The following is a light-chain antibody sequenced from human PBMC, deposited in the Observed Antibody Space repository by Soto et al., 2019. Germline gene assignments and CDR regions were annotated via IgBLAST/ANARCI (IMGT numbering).Light chain of an antibody. CDR2: DVS. V-gene: IGLV2-14*01. J-gene: IGLJ2*01. CDR3: SSYTSSSASVV. Sequence: QSALTQPASVSGSPGQSITISCTGTSSDVGGYNHVSWYQQHPGKAPEFMIYDVSNRPSGVSNRFSGSKSGNTASLTISGLQAEDEADYYCSSYTSSSASVVFGGGTKLTVL. CDR1: SSDVGGYNH.